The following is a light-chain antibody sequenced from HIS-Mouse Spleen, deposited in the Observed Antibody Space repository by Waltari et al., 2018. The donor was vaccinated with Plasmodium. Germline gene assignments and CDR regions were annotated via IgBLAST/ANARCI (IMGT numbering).Light chain of an antibody. V-gene: IGLV4-69*01. Sequence: QLVLTQSPSASASLGASVKLTCTLSSGPRRSALAWHQQQPEKGPRYLMKLNSDGSHSKGDGIPDRFSGSSSGAERYLTISSLQSEDEADYYCQTWGTGMGVFGGGTKLTVL. CDR2: LNSDGSH. CDR3: QTWGTGMGV. J-gene: IGLJ2*01. CDR1: SGPRRSA.